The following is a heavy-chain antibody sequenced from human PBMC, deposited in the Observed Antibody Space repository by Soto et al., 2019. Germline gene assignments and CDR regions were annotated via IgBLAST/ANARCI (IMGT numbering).Heavy chain of an antibody. D-gene: IGHD3-22*01. CDR1: GYTFTSYA. J-gene: IGHJ4*02. CDR3: ARSSGFYYVAY. Sequence: QVQLVQPGAEVKKPGASVKVSCKASGYTFTSYAMHWVRQARGQRLEGMGWINAGNGHTKYSQKIQGRVTITRDTSASTADMELTSLRSEDTAGYYCARSSGFYYVAYWGQGTLVTVSS. V-gene: IGHV1-3*01. CDR2: INAGNGHT.